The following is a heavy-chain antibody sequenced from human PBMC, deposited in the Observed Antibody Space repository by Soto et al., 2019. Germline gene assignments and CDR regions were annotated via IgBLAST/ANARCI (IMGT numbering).Heavy chain of an antibody. D-gene: IGHD2-15*01. CDR3: ARDALPYCSGGTCYSGFDY. V-gene: IGHV3-33*01. CDR1: GFTFNNFG. Sequence: GGSLRLSCAASGFTFNNFGIHWVCQAPGKELEWVAGIWFDGSNEEYGDSVKGRFSISRDNSKNTLYLQMNSLRAEDTARYYCARDALPYCSGGTCYSGFDYWGQGTLVTVSS. CDR2: IWFDGSNE. J-gene: IGHJ4*02.